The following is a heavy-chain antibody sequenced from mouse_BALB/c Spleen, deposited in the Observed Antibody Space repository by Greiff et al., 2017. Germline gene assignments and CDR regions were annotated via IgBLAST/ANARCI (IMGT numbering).Heavy chain of an antibody. D-gene: IGHD2-14*01. V-gene: IGHV1-9*01. CDR2: ILPGSGST. J-gene: IGHJ3*01. Sequence: LQESGAELMKPGASVKISCKATGYTFSSYWIEWVKQRPGHGLEWIGEILPGSGSTNYNEKFKGKATFTADTSSNTAYMQLSSLTSEDSAVYYCAREGALYRYGFAYWGQGTLVTVSA. CDR1: GYTFSSYW. CDR3: AREGALYRYGFAY.